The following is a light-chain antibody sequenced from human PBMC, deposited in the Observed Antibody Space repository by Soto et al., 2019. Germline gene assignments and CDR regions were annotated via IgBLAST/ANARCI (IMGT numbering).Light chain of an antibody. V-gene: IGLV4-69*01. J-gene: IGLJ3*02. CDR2: LNSDGSH. CDR1: SGHSSYA. CDR3: QTWGTGIRWV. Sequence: QLVLTQSPSASASLGASVKLTCTLSSGHSSYAIVWHQQQPEKGPRYLMKLNSDGSHSKGDGIPDRFSGSSSGAERYLTISSLQSEDEADYYCQTWGTGIRWVFGGGTKLTVL.